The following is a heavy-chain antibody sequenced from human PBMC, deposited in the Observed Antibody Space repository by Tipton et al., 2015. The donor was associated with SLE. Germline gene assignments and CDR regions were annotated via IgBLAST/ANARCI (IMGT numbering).Heavy chain of an antibody. CDR1: GGSSSSSSYY. D-gene: IGHD6-13*01. J-gene: IGHJ5*02. CDR2: IYYSGST. CDR3: ARHARSSSWYPPFDP. Sequence: TLSLTCTVSGGSSSSSSYYWGWIRQPPGKGLEWIGSIYYSGSTYYNPSLKSRVTISVDTSKNQFSLKLSSVTAADTAVYYCARHARSSSWYPPFDPWGQGTLVTVSS. V-gene: IGHV4-39*07.